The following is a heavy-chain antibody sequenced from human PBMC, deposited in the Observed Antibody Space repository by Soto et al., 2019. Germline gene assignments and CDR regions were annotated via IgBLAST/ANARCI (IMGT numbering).Heavy chain of an antibody. J-gene: IGHJ5*02. CDR1: CGSFSGYY. V-gene: IGHV4-34*01. Sequence: PSETLSLTCAVYCGSFSGYYWSWIRQPPGKGLEWIGEINHSGSTNYNPSLKSRVTISVDTSKNQFSLKLSSVTAADTAVYYCARGQLRFLEWLSNWLEPWGQGTLVTVSS. CDR3: ARGQLRFLEWLSNWLEP. D-gene: IGHD3-3*01. CDR2: INHSGST.